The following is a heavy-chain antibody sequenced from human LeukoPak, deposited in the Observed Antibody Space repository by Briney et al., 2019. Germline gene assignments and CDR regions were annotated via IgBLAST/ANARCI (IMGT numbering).Heavy chain of an antibody. CDR2: ISAYNGNT. CDR3: AGGIVGAPYDAFDI. V-gene: IGHV1-18*01. J-gene: IGHJ3*02. CDR1: GYTFTSYG. D-gene: IGHD1-26*01. Sequence: ASVKVSCKASGYTFTSYGISWVRQAPGQGLEWMGWISAYNGNTNYAQKLQGRGTMTTDTSTSTAYMELRSLRSDDTAVYYCAGGIVGAPYDAFDIWGQGTMVTVSS.